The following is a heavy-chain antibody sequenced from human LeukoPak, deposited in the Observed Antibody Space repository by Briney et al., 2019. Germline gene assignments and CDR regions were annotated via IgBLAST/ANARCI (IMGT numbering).Heavy chain of an antibody. Sequence: ASVKVSCKASGYTFTGYYMHWVRQAPGQGLEWMGWINPNSGSTNYAQKFQGRVTMTRDTSISTAYMELSRLRSDDTAVYYCARDYFHSGSYYCDYWGQGTLVTVSS. D-gene: IGHD1-26*01. CDR2: INPNSGST. CDR3: ARDYFHSGSYYCDY. J-gene: IGHJ4*02. V-gene: IGHV1-2*02. CDR1: GYTFTGYY.